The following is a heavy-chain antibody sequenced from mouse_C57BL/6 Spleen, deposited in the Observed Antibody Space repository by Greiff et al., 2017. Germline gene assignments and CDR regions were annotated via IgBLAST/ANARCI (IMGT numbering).Heavy chain of an antibody. Sequence: QVQLQQSGAELVRPGASVTLSCKASGYTFTDYEMHWVKQTPVHGLEWIGAIDPETGGTAYNQKFKGKAILTADKSSSTAYMELRSLTSEASAVYYCTRSLQPYYAMDYWGQGTSVTVSS. CDR3: TRSLQPYYAMDY. CDR1: GYTFTDYE. D-gene: IGHD6-1*01. V-gene: IGHV1-15*01. CDR2: IDPETGGT. J-gene: IGHJ4*01.